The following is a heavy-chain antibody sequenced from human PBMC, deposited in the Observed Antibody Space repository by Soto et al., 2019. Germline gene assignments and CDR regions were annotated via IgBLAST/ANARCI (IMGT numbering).Heavy chain of an antibody. CDR1: GAPISSGDYY. V-gene: IGHV4-30-4*01. CDR3: ARVVYGADELSY. CDR2: IYYSGST. J-gene: IGHJ4*02. D-gene: IGHD4-17*01. Sequence: PSETLSLTCTVSGAPISSGDYYWSWVRQAPGKGLEWVGYIYYSGSTYYNPSLKRRLDISLDVSKNLFSLRLTSVTASDTVVYFCARVVYGADELSYWGPGMLVTVSS.